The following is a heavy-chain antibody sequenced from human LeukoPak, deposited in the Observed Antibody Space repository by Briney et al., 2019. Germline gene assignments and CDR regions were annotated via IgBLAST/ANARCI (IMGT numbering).Heavy chain of an antibody. CDR2: IIPMFDTP. CDR3: ARGSIAAAGSVPGYFDY. Sequence: SVKVSCKASGGTFSNYAISWVRQAPGQGLEWMGGIIPMFDTPIYAQKFQGRVTITTDESTSTAYMELSSLRSEDTAVYYCARGSIAAAGSVPGYFDYWGQGTLVTVSS. D-gene: IGHD6-13*01. CDR1: GGTFSNYA. J-gene: IGHJ4*02. V-gene: IGHV1-69*05.